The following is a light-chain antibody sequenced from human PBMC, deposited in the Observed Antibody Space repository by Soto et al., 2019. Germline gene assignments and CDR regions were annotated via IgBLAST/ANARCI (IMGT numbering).Light chain of an antibody. Sequence: QSVLTQPASVSGSPGQSITISCTGTSSDVGGYKYVSWYQQHPGKAPKVMMYDVSNRPLGVSNRFSGSKSGNTASLTISGLQAEDEADYYCTSYTSSGTYVFGTGTKVTVL. CDR3: TSYTSSGTYV. V-gene: IGLV2-14*01. J-gene: IGLJ1*01. CDR1: SSDVGGYKY. CDR2: DVS.